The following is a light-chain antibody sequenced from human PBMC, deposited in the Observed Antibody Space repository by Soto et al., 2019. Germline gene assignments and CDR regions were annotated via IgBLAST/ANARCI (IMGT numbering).Light chain of an antibody. CDR2: GAS. J-gene: IGKJ3*01. CDR3: QQYSSSPPEFT. V-gene: IGKV3-20*01. CDR1: QSVSSSY. Sequence: EIVLTQSPGTLSLSPGERATLSCRASQSVSSSYLAWYQQRPGQAPRLLIFGASYRATGIPDRFSGSGSGTAFTLTISRLAPEDFAVYDWQQYSSSPPEFTFGPGTRVDSK.